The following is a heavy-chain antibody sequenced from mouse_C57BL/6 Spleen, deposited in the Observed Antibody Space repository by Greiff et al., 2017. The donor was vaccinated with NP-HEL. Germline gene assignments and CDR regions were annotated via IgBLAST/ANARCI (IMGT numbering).Heavy chain of an antibody. CDR1: GYTFTSYW. V-gene: IGHV1-61*01. CDR3: ARGYYGSSPAWFAY. Sequence: VQLQQPGAELVRPGSSVKLSCKASGYTFTSYWMDWVKQRPGQGLEWIGNIYPSDSETHYNQKFKDKATLTVDKSSSTAYMQLSSLTSEDSAVYYCARGYYGSSPAWFAYWGQGTLVTVSA. J-gene: IGHJ3*01. D-gene: IGHD1-1*01. CDR2: IYPSDSET.